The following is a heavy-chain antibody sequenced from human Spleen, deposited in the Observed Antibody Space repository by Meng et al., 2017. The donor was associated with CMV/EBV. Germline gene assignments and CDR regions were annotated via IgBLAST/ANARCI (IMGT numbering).Heavy chain of an antibody. J-gene: IGHJ4*02. V-gene: IGHV4-59*13. CDR1: AAVSSGYS. Sequence: AAVSSGYSWRWIRQPPGKGLEWLGYIYYSGNTNYNPGLESRLTISVDTSKNQFALKLSSVTAADTAVYYWARVRVTGSYWTGKYLDYWGQGALVTVSS. CDR2: IYYSGNT. D-gene: IGHD1-26*01. CDR3: ARVRVTGSYWTGKYLDY.